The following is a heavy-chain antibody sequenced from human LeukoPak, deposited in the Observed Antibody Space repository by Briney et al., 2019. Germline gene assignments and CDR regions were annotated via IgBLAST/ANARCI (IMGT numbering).Heavy chain of an antibody. CDR1: GFTFSSYA. CDR3: ARGDCSSTSCYRWFDP. Sequence: PGGSLRLSCAASGFTFSSYAMHWVRQAPGKGLEYVSAMSSNGGSTYYANSVKGRFTISRDNSKNTLYLQMGSLRAEDMAVYYCARGDCSSTSCYRWFDPWGQGTLVTVSS. J-gene: IGHJ5*02. CDR2: MSSNGGST. V-gene: IGHV3-64*01. D-gene: IGHD2-2*02.